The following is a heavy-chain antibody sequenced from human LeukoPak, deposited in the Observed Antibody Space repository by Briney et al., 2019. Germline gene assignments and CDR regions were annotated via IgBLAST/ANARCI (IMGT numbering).Heavy chain of an antibody. CDR2: IYYSGST. CDR3: ARELKTIAAASTVWSFDL. CDR1: GGSISSYY. D-gene: IGHD6-25*01. Sequence: SETLSLTCTVSGGSISSYYWSWIRQPPGKGLEWIGYIYYSGSTSYNPSLKSRVTISLDTSKNQFSLKVRSVTAADTAIYYCARELKTIAAASTVWSFDLWGRGTLVTVSS. J-gene: IGHJ2*01. V-gene: IGHV4-59*01.